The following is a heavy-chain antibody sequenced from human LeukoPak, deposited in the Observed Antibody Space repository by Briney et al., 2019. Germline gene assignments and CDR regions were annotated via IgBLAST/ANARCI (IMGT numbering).Heavy chain of an antibody. CDR3: ARGPASPPHTNWFDP. CDR1: GYSISSGYY. Sequence: SGTLSLTCTVSGYSISSGYYWGWIRQPPGKGLEWIGSIYHSGSTYYNPSLKSRVTISVDTSKNQFSLKLSSVTAADTAVYYCARGPASPPHTNWFDPWGQGTLVTVSS. J-gene: IGHJ5*02. CDR2: IYHSGST. V-gene: IGHV4-38-2*02.